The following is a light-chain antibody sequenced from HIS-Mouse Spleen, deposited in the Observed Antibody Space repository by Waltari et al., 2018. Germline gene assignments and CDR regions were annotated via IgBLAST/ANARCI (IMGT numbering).Light chain of an antibody. CDR1: SSNIGNNY. J-gene: IGLJ2*01. V-gene: IGLV1-51*01. CDR3: GTWDSSLSAGV. CDR2: DNK. Sequence: QSVLTQPPSVSAAPGQKVTISCSGSSSNIGNNYVSWYQQLPGTAPKRLIYDNKKGPAGIPDRFSGSKSGTSATLGITGLQTGDEADYYCGTWDSSLSAGVFGGGTKLTVL.